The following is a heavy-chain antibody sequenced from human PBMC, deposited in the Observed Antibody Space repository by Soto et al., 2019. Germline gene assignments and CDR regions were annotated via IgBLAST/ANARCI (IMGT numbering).Heavy chain of an antibody. D-gene: IGHD6-19*01. J-gene: IGHJ4*02. CDR1: GFTFSSYG. V-gene: IGHV3-30*18. Sequence: QVQLVESGGGVVQPGRSLRLSCAASGFTFSSYGMHWGRQAPGKGLEWVAGISSDGSNKYYAGSVKGRFTISRDNSKHTQYLQMNSLRVEDTAVYYCAKDSDISGWYAWDYWGQGTLVTVSS. CDR3: AKDSDISGWYAWDY. CDR2: ISSDGSNK.